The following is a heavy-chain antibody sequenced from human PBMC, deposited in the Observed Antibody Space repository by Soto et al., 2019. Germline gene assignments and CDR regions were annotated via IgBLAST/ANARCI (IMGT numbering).Heavy chain of an antibody. CDR2: MNPNSGNT. Sequence: QVQLVQSGAEVKKPGASVKVSCKASGYTFTSSDINWVRQATGQGLEWMGWMNPNSGNTGYAQKFQGRITLNRSTSINTAYLELSSLSSDDSAVYYCARGASPWGQGTLVTVSS. V-gene: IGHV1-8*01. J-gene: IGHJ5*02. CDR3: ARGASP. CDR1: GYTFTSSD.